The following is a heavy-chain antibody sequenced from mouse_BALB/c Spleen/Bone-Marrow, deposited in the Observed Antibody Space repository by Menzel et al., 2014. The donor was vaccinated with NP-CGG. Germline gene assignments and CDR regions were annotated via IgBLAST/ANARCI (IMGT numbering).Heavy chain of an antibody. Sequence: VQLQQSGPELVTPGPSVGVSCKASGYSFTDYNMYWVQQTHGKSLEWIGYIDPYNGATNYNQKFRGKATLTVDKSSSTAFMHLKSLTSEDSAVHNYARAREYGSSAYDMDYWGQGTSVTVSS. CDR1: GYSFTDYN. CDR3: ARAREYGSSAYDMDY. D-gene: IGHD1-1*02. J-gene: IGHJ4*01. CDR2: IDPYNGAT. V-gene: IGHV1S135*01.